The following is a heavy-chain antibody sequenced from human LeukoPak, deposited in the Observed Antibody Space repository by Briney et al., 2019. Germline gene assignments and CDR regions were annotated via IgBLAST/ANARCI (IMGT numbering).Heavy chain of an antibody. V-gene: IGHV4-4*09. CDR3: ARHSRMATFDY. CDR1: GGSISSYY. Sequence: SETLSLTCTVSGGSISSYYWGWIRQPPGKGLEWIGYIYTSGSTNYNPSLKSRVTISVDTSKNQLSLKLSSVTAADTAVYYCARHSRMATFDYWGQGTLVTVSS. CDR2: IYTSGST. D-gene: IGHD5-24*01. J-gene: IGHJ4*02.